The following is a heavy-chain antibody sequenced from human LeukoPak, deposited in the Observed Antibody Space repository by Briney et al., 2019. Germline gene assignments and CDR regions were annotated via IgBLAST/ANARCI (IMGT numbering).Heavy chain of an antibody. CDR1: GFTFSSYS. V-gene: IGHV3-21*01. J-gene: IGHJ4*02. CDR3: ARDYYDSSGLLLFDY. Sequence: GRSLRLSCAASGFTFSSYSMNWVRQAPGKGLEWVSSISSSSYIYYADSVKGRFTISRDNAKNSLYLQMNSLRAEDTAVYYCARDYYDSSGLLLFDYWGQGTLVTVSS. CDR2: ISSSSYI. D-gene: IGHD3-22*01.